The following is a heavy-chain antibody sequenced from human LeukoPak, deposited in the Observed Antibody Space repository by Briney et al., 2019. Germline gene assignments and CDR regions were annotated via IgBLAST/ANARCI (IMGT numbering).Heavy chain of an antibody. D-gene: IGHD5-18*01. CDR2: ISYDGSSK. J-gene: IGHJ3*02. Sequence: GGSLRLSCAASGFTFSTCAMHCVRQAPGKGLEWVAVISYDGSSKYYADSVKGRFTISRDNSKNTLYLQMNSLRAEDTAVYYCARARSSYGYGDAFDIWGQGTMVTVSS. CDR3: ARARSSYGYGDAFDI. V-gene: IGHV3-30*04. CDR1: GFTFSTCA.